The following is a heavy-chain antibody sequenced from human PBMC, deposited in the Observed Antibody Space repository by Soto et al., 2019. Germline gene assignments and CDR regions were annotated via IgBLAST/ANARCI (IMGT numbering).Heavy chain of an antibody. CDR1: GYAFTSYA. J-gene: IGHJ4*02. CDR3: ARRSRGYYFDY. V-gene: IGHV1-3*01. Sequence: ASVKVSCKASGYAFTSYAMHWVRQAPGQRLEWMGWINAGNGNTKYSQRFQGRVTITRDTSASTAYMELSSLRSEDTAVYYCARRSRGYYFDYWGQGTLVTVSS. CDR2: INAGNGNT.